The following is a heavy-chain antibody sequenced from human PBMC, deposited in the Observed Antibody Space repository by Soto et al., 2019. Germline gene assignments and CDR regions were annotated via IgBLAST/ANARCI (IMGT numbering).Heavy chain of an antibody. J-gene: IGHJ4*02. CDR1: VYTFTCYY. V-gene: IGHV1-2*02. D-gene: IGHD3-10*01. CDR2: INPNSGGT. CDR3: ARVYVLLWFGEPYPFDY. Sequence: XSVKVSCKASVYTFTCYYMHWVRQAPGQGLEWMGWINPNSGGTNYAQKFQGRVTMTRDTSISTAYMELSRLRSDDTAVYYCARVYVLLWFGEPYPFDYWGQGTLVTVSS.